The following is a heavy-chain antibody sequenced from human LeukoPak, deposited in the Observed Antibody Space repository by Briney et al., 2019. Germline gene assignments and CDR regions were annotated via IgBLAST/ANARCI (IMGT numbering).Heavy chain of an antibody. Sequence: GASVKVSCKASGYTFTGYYMHWVRQAPGQGLEWMGWINPNSGGTNYAQKFQGRVTMTRDTSISTAYMELSRLRSDDTAVYYCARFALWSGYPLNFDYWGQGTLVTVSS. J-gene: IGHJ4*02. D-gene: IGHD3-3*01. CDR2: INPNSGGT. CDR1: GYTFTGYY. CDR3: ARFALWSGYPLNFDY. V-gene: IGHV1-2*02.